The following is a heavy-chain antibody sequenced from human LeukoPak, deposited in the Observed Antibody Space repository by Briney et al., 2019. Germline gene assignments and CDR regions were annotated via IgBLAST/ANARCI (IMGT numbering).Heavy chain of an antibody. CDR2: IRYDGSNK. CDR1: GFTFSSYG. D-gene: IGHD5/OR15-5a*01. J-gene: IGHJ4*02. CDR3: AKDLGVYRGLFDY. V-gene: IGHV3-30*02. Sequence: GGSLRLSCAASGFTFSSYGMHWVRQAPGKGLEWVAFIRYDGSNKYYADSVKGRFTISRDNSKNTLYLQMNSLRAEDTAVYYCAKDLGVYRGLFDYWGQGTLVIVSS.